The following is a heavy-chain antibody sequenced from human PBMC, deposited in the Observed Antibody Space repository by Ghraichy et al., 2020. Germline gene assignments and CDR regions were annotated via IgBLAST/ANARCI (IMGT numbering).Heavy chain of an antibody. CDR2: INGDGSTT. J-gene: IGHJ4*02. CDR3: ARDYDSSGYYPYYFDY. V-gene: IGHV3-74*01. D-gene: IGHD3-22*01. CDR1: GFTFSTYW. Sequence: GGSLRLSCAASGFTFSTYWMHWVRQAPGKGLEWVSRINGDGSTTNYADSVKGRFTVSRDNAKNSLYLQMNSLRAEDTAVYYCARDYDSSGYYPYYFDYWGQGTLVTVSS.